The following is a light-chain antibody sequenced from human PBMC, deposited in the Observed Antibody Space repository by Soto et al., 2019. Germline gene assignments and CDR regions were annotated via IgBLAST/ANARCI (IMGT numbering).Light chain of an antibody. J-gene: IGKJ4*01. Sequence: DIQMTQSPSSLSASVGDRVTITCQASQDISNYLNWYQQKPGKAPKLLIYDASNLETGVPSRFSGSGSGTDFTFTISILQPEDIATYYCQQYDNLPPRLTFGGGTK. V-gene: IGKV1-33*01. CDR3: QQYDNLPPRLT. CDR1: QDISNY. CDR2: DAS.